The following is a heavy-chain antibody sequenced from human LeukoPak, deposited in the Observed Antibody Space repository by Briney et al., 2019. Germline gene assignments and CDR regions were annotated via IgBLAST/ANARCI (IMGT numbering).Heavy chain of an antibody. CDR2: IRYDGTNK. J-gene: IGHJ4*02. V-gene: IGHV3-30*02. Sequence: PGGSLRLSCAASGFTFSTYGMHWVRQAPGKGLEWVAFIRYDGTNKYYADSVKGRFTISRDNSKNTLYLQMNSLRVEDTAVYYCAKGQGGGWYTDYWGQGTLVTVSS. CDR1: GFTFSTYG. CDR3: AKGQGGGWYTDY. D-gene: IGHD6-19*01.